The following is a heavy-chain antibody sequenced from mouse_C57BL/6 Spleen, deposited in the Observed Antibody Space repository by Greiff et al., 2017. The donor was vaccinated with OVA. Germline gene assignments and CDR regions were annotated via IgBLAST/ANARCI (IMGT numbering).Heavy chain of an antibody. V-gene: IGHV1-64*01. Sequence: QVQLQQPGAELVKPGASVKLSCKASGYTFTSYWMHWVKQRPGQGLEWIGMIHPNSGSTNYNEKFKSKATLTVDKSSSTAYMQLSSLTSEDSAVYYCAIIYYDYDAAWFAYWGQGTLVTVSA. J-gene: IGHJ3*01. CDR2: IHPNSGST. CDR1: GYTFTSYW. D-gene: IGHD2-4*01. CDR3: AIIYYDYDAAWFAY.